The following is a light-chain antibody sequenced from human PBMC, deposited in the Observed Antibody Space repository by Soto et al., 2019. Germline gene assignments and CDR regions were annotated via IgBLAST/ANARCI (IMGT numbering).Light chain of an antibody. J-gene: IGLJ2*01. Sequence: QSVLTQPPSVSGAPGQRVTISCTGSSFNIGAGYDVHWYQQLPGTAPKFLIYGNTNRPSGVPDRFSGSKSGTSASLAITGLQAEDEADYYCQSYDSSLSGWVFGGGTKLTVL. V-gene: IGLV1-40*01. CDR2: GNT. CDR3: QSYDSSLSGWV. CDR1: SFNIGAGYD.